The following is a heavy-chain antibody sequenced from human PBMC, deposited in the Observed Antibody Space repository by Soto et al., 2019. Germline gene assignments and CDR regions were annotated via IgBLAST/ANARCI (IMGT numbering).Heavy chain of an antibody. CDR1: GFTFSSYA. D-gene: IGHD4-4*01. J-gene: IGHJ6*03. CDR2: ISGSGGST. Sequence: EVQLLESGGGLVQPGGSLRLSCAASGFTFSSYAMSWVRQAPGKGLEWVSAISGSGGSTYYADSVKGRFTISRDNTKNTLYLQMNSLRAEDTAVYYCAITMVTTPGMDVRGKGTTVTVSS. V-gene: IGHV3-23*01. CDR3: AITMVTTPGMDV.